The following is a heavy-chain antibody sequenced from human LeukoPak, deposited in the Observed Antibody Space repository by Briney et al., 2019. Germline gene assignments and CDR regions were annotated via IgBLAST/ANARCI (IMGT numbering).Heavy chain of an antibody. V-gene: IGHV3-30*18. Sequence: GGSLRLSCSGSGFTFSSYSMHWVRQAPGKGLEWVAVISYDGSNKYYADSVKGRFTISRDNSKNTLYLQMNSLRAEDTAVYYCAKLAVTTDFDYWGQGTLVTVSS. CDR2: ISYDGSNK. D-gene: IGHD4-17*01. CDR3: AKLAVTTDFDY. J-gene: IGHJ4*02. CDR1: GFTFSSYS.